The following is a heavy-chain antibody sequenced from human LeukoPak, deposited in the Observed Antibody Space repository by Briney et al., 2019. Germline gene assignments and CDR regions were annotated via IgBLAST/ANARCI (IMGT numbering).Heavy chain of an antibody. CDR3: AGDSSPDSATTYYDALDM. CDR1: GFSFRRFW. Sequence: GGSLRLSCAGSGFSFRRFWMTWVRQAPGRGLEWVANINGDGDGKRYADSVKDRFTISRDNARSLVFLQIHSLRDEDTALYYCAGDSSPDSATTYYDALDMWGQGTMVTVSS. CDR2: INGDGDGK. V-gene: IGHV3-7*01. D-gene: IGHD1-1*01. J-gene: IGHJ3*02.